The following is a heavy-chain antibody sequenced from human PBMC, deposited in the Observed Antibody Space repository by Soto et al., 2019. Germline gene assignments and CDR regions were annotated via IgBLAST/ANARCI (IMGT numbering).Heavy chain of an antibody. CDR3: ARGRGDGYNQDWYFDL. Sequence: SETLSLTCAVYSRSFRDYYWTWIRQPPGKGLEFIGEINHSGTTHYNPSLKSRVTISVDTSKNHFSLKMNSVTAADTAMYYCARGRGDGYNQDWYFDLWGRGTLVTV. J-gene: IGHJ2*01. CDR1: SRSFRDYY. CDR2: INHSGTT. D-gene: IGHD3-10*01. V-gene: IGHV4-34*01.